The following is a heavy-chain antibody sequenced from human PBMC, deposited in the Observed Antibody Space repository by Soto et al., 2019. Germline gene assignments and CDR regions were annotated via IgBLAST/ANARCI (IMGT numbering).Heavy chain of an antibody. V-gene: IGHV3-30*18. Sequence: GGSLRLSCAASGFTFSSYGMHWVRQAPGKGLEWVAVISYDGSNKYYADSVKGRFTISRDNSKNTLYLQMNSLRAEDTAVYYCAKDLLQGYDYIWGSYRLRSSSFDYWGQGTLVTVSS. CDR3: AKDLLQGYDYIWGSYRLRSSSFDY. J-gene: IGHJ4*02. CDR1: GFTFSSYG. D-gene: IGHD3-16*02. CDR2: ISYDGSNK.